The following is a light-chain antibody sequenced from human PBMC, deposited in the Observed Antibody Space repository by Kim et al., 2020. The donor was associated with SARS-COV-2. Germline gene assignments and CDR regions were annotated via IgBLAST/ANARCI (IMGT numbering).Light chain of an antibody. J-gene: IGKJ2*01. CDR2: AAS. V-gene: IGKV1-8*01. CDR3: QQYYTYPRT. CDR1: QGISGY. Sequence: AIRMTQSPSSFSPSTGDRVTITCRASQGISGYLAWYQQKPGKAPKLLIYAASSLQSGVPSRFSGSGSGTDFTLTIGSLQSEDFATYYCQQYYTYPRTFGQGTKLEI.